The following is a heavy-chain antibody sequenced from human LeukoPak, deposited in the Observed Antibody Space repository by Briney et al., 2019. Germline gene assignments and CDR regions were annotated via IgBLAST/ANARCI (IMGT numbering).Heavy chain of an antibody. CDR2: MNPNSGNT. CDR1: GYTFTSYD. D-gene: IGHD3-9*01. Sequence: ASVKVSCKASGYTFTSYDINWVRQATGQGLEWMGWMNPNSGNTGYAQKFQGRVTMTRNTSISTAYMELSSLRSEDTAVYYCARYGDGAHYDILTGYYIHENYYFDYWGQGTLVTVSS. CDR3: ARYGDGAHYDILTGYYIHENYYFDY. V-gene: IGHV1-8*01. J-gene: IGHJ4*02.